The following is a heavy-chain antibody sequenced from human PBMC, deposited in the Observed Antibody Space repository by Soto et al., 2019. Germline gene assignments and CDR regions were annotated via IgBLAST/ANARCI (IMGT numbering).Heavy chain of an antibody. CDR3: ARGIN. J-gene: IGHJ3*01. CDR1: GYTFTSYD. Sequence: QAQLVQSGAEVKRPGASVRVSCRASGYTFTSYDINWVRQATGQGLEWWGWMNHNSGNTGYAQKFQGRITLTRSTSTSTDYMELTSRRSEDTAVYYCARGINWGQGTMVTVSS. CDR2: MNHNSGNT. V-gene: IGHV1-8*01.